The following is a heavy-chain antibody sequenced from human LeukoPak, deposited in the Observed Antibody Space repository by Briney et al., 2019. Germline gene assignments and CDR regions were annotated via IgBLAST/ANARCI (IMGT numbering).Heavy chain of an antibody. CDR2: ISYDGSNK. J-gene: IGHJ6*02. CDR1: GFTFSSYG. V-gene: IGHV3-30*18. Sequence: GGSLRLSCAASGFTFSSYGMHWVRQAPGKGLERVAVISYDGSNKYYADSVKGRFTISRDNSKNTLYLQMNSLRAEDTAVYYCAKDLYEAGPMRYYYYGMDVWGQGTTVTVSS. CDR3: AKDLYEAGPMRYYYYGMDV. D-gene: IGHD3-16*01.